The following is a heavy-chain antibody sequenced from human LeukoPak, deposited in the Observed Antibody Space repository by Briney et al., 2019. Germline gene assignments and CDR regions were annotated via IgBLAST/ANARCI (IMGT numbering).Heavy chain of an antibody. CDR3: ASGGKYCTGGACYGD. J-gene: IGHJ4*02. Sequence: PGGSLRLSCAASGFILSDDYISWVRQTPGKGLEWVSVIYSGGATFYADSVKGRFTISRDNSKNTVHLQMDSLRAEDTAVYYCASGGKYCTGGACYGDWGQGTLVTVSP. V-gene: IGHV3-53*01. CDR1: GFILSDDY. CDR2: IYSGGAT. D-gene: IGHD2-8*02.